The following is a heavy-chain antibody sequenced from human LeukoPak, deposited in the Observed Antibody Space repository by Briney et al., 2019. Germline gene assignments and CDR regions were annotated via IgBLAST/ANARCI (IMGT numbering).Heavy chain of an antibody. D-gene: IGHD2-15*01. CDR2: IRSKANSYAT. V-gene: IGHV3-73*01. J-gene: IGHJ4*02. Sequence: QPGGSLRLSCAASGFTFSGSAMHWVRQASGKGLEWVGRIRSKANSYATAYAASVKGRFTISRDDSKNTAYLQMNSLKTEDTAVYYCTSPRYCSGGSCYSFDYWGQGTLVTVSS. CDR1: GFTFSGSA. CDR3: TSPRYCSGGSCYSFDY.